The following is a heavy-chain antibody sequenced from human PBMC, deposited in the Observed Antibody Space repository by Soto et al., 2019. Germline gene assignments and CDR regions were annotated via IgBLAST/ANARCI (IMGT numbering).Heavy chain of an antibody. Sequence: SETLSLTSTVSGGSISSYYWSWIRQPPGKGLEWIGYIYYSGSTNYNPSLKSRVTISVDTSKNQFSLKLSSVTAADTAVYYCARGGYSSSWYNWFDPWGQGTLVTVSS. CDR3: ARGGYSSSWYNWFDP. CDR1: GGSISSYY. CDR2: IYYSGST. D-gene: IGHD6-13*01. V-gene: IGHV4-59*01. J-gene: IGHJ5*02.